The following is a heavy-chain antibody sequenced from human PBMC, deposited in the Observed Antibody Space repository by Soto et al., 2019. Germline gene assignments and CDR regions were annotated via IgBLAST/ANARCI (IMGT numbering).Heavy chain of an antibody. CDR2: ISSSSSYI. Sequence: EVQLVESGGGLVKPGGSLRLSCAASGFTFSSYSMNWVRQAPGKGLEWVSSISSSSSYIYYADSVKGRFTISRDNAKNSXFLQMNSLRAEDTAVYYCARDIRRYSSGWYLYGMDVWGQGTTVTVSS. V-gene: IGHV3-21*01. J-gene: IGHJ6*02. D-gene: IGHD6-19*01. CDR1: GFTFSSYS. CDR3: ARDIRRYSSGWYLYGMDV.